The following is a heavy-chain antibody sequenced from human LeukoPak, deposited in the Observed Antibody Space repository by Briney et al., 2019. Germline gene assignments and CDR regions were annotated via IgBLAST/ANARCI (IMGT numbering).Heavy chain of an antibody. J-gene: IGHJ4*02. Sequence: GGSLRLSCAASGFTFSSYSMNWVRQAPGKGLEWVSSISSSSSYIYYADSVKGRFTISRDNAKNSLYLQMNSLKTEDTAIYYCIRSSRVYCGGDCYLSDYWGQGTLVTVSS. CDR2: ISSSSSYI. V-gene: IGHV3-21*03. D-gene: IGHD2-21*02. CDR1: GFTFSSYS. CDR3: IRSSRVYCGGDCYLSDY.